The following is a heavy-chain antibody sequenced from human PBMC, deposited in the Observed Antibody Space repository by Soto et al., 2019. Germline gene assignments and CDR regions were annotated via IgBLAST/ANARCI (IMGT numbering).Heavy chain of an antibody. CDR2: MNPNSGNT. CDR1: GYTFTSYD. D-gene: IGHD4-17*01. V-gene: IGHV1-8*01. Sequence: VKVSCKASGYTFTSYDINWVRQATGQGLEWMGWMNPNSGNTGYAQKFQGRVTMTRNTSISTAYMELSSLRSEDTAVYYCARSDGATTSYGMDVWGQGTTVTVSS. J-gene: IGHJ6*02. CDR3: ARSDGATTSYGMDV.